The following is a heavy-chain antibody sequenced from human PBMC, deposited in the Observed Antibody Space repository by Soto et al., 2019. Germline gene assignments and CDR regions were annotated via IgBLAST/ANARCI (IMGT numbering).Heavy chain of an antibody. D-gene: IGHD5-12*01. CDR1: GYSFITSYY. CDR3: ARDTGYDHDAFDI. Sequence: ASVKVSCKASGYSFITSYYMHWLLQSPVQVLEWMGIINPTGSMTKYSQRFQGRLTMTRDTSTSTDYMELTTLTSEDTAVYFCARDTGYDHDAFDIWGQGTMVTVS. CDR2: INPTGSMT. J-gene: IGHJ3*02. V-gene: IGHV1-46*01.